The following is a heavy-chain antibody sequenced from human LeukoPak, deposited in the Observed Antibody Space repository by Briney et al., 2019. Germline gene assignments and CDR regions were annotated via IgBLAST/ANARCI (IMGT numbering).Heavy chain of an antibody. J-gene: IGHJ4*02. Sequence: PGGSLRLSCAAFGFTFSSYSMNWVRQAPGKGLEWVSYISSSSSTIYYADSVKGRFTISRDNAKNSLYLQMNSLRAEDTAVYYCARDGAMVRGVITDYWGQGTLVTVSS. V-gene: IGHV3-48*01. D-gene: IGHD3-10*01. CDR3: ARDGAMVRGVITDY. CDR2: ISSSSSTI. CDR1: GFTFSSYS.